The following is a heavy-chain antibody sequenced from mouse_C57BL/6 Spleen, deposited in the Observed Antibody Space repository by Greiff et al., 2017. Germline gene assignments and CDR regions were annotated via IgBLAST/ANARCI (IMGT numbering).Heavy chain of an antibody. D-gene: IGHD2-2*01. Sequence: QVQLQQSGAELVRPGTSVKVSCKASGYAFTNYLIEWVKQRPGQGLEWIGVINPGSGGTNYNEKFKGKATLTADKSSSTAYMQLSSLTSEDSAVYFCAREGSYYGYDGAMDYWGQGTSVTVSS. J-gene: IGHJ4*01. CDR1: GYAFTNYL. V-gene: IGHV1-54*01. CDR3: AREGSYYGYDGAMDY. CDR2: INPGSGGT.